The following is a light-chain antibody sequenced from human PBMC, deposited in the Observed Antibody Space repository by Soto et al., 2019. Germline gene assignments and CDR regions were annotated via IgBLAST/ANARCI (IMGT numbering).Light chain of an antibody. CDR2: KNN. J-gene: IGLJ1*01. CDR1: SSNIGSNY. V-gene: IGLV1-47*01. Sequence: QSVLTQPPSASGTPGQRLTISCSGSSSNIGSNYVYWYQQLPGTTPKLLIYKNNQRPSGVPERFSGPKSGTSASLAISGLRSEDEADYYCAAWDDSLSGYVLGIGTKVTVL. CDR3: AAWDDSLSGYV.